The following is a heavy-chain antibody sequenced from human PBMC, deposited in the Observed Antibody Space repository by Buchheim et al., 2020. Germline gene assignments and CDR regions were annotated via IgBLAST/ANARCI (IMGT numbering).Heavy chain of an antibody. CDR2: IYPGDSDT. CDR3: ATRNLRYSNFDY. D-gene: IGHD3-10*01. CDR1: GYSFSNHW. J-gene: IGHJ4*02. V-gene: IGHV5-51*01. Sequence: EVQLVQSGAEVKKTGESLKISWKGSGYSFSNHWIGWVRQMPGKGLEWMGIIYPGDSDTKYSPSFQGQVTFSADKSISTAYLQWSSLKASDTAMYYCATRNLRYSNFDYWGQGTL.